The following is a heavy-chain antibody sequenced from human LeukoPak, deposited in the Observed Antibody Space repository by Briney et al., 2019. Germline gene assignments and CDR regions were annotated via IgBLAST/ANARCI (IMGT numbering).Heavy chain of an antibody. CDR3: ARGSDFYSDYYNYGMDL. D-gene: IGHD3-10*01. J-gene: IGHJ6*02. CDR1: GYTFTGYY. CDR2: INPNTGCI. Sequence: VASVKVSCKASGYTFTGYYIHWVRQAPGQGLEWMGWINPNTGCINYAQEFLGRVSMTREKSISTAYIVLRSIRYADTAIYYCARGSDFYSDYYNYGMDLWGQGTTVTVSS. V-gene: IGHV1-2*02.